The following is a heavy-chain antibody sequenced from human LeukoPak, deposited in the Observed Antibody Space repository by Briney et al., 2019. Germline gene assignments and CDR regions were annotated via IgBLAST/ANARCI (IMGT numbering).Heavy chain of an antibody. CDR1: GFTFSNYA. V-gene: IGHV3-30*04. J-gene: IGHJ4*02. Sequence: GGSLRLSCAASGFTFSNYAMHWVRQAPGKGLEWVAVITSDGINQHYADSVGGRLTISRDNSRNTLYLQMNSLRAEDTAVYYCAKDDRWLQFCCWGQGTLVTVPA. CDR3: AKDDRWLQFCC. D-gene: IGHD5-24*01. CDR2: ITSDGINQ.